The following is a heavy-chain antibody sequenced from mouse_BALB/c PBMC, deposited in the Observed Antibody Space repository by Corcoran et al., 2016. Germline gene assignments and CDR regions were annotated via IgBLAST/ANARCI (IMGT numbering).Heavy chain of an antibody. D-gene: IGHD1-1*01. J-gene: IGHJ4*01. CDR3: ADYGSTAMDY. V-gene: IGHV9-3-1*01. CDR2: INTYTGEP. Sequence: QIQLVQSGPELKKPGETVKISCKASGYTFTNYGMNWVKQAPGKGLKWMGWINTYTGEPTYADDFKGRFAFSLETSASTDYLQINNHKNEDTATYFGADYGSTAMDYWGQGTSVTVSS. CDR1: GYTFTNYG.